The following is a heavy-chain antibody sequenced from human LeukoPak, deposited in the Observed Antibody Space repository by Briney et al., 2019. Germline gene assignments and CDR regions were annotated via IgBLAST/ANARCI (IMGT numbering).Heavy chain of an antibody. Sequence: GASVKVSCKASGGTFSSYAISWVRQAPGQGLEWMGGIILIFGTANYAQKFQGRVTITTDESTSTAYMELSSLRSEDTAVYYCAREGGDYYDSSGYLDYWGQGTLVTVSS. CDR2: IILIFGTA. D-gene: IGHD3-22*01. J-gene: IGHJ4*02. CDR1: GGTFSSYA. V-gene: IGHV1-69*05. CDR3: AREGGDYYDSSGYLDY.